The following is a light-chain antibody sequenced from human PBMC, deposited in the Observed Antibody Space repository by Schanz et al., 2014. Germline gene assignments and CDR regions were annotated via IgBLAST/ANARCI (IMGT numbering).Light chain of an antibody. J-gene: IGKJ1*01. Sequence: EIVMTQSPATLSVSPGERATLSCRASESVSSNLAWYQQKPGQAPRLLIYGASSRATGIPDRFSGSGSGTDFTLTISRLEPEDFAVYYCQNYGLTFGQGTKVEIK. CDR3: QNYGLT. CDR1: ESVSSN. CDR2: GAS. V-gene: IGKV3-20*01.